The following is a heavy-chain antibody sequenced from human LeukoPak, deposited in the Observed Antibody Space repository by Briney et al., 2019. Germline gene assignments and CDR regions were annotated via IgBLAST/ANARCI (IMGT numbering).Heavy chain of an antibody. J-gene: IGHJ4*02. V-gene: IGHV3-21*01. CDR1: GFTFSSYS. D-gene: IGHD4-17*01. Sequence: GGSLRLSCAASGFTFSSYSMNWVRQAPGKGLEWVSSISSSSSYIYYADSVKGRFTISRDNSKNTLYLQMNSLRAEDTAVYYCAKEEMDYGDYFPIDYWGQGTLVTVSS. CDR2: ISSSSSYI. CDR3: AKEEMDYGDYFPIDY.